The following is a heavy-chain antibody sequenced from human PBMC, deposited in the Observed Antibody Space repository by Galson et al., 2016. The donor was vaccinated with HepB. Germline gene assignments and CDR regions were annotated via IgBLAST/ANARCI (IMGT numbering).Heavy chain of an antibody. D-gene: IGHD2-2*01. V-gene: IGHV3-33*01. J-gene: IGHJ4*02. CDR3: ASSVVVAGIIDY. CDR2: IWSGGIKR. Sequence: SLRLSCAGSGFSFSAYAVHWVRQTPGKGLEWVAVIWSGGIKRYYADSVEGRFTISRDNSENTVYLQIDTLRVEDTAMYYCASSVVVAGIIDYWGQGTLVT. CDR1: GFSFSAYA.